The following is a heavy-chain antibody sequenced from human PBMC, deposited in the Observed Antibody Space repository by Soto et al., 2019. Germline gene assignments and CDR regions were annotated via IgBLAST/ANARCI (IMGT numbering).Heavy chain of an antibody. Sequence: QVQLQESGPGLVKPSQTLSLTCTVSGGSISSGDYYWSWIRQPPGKGLEWIGYISYSGSTYYNPSLKSRVTISVDTAKNPFSLKLSSVTAADTAVYYCARWWFGEFFDYWGQGTLVTVSS. CDR2: ISYSGST. CDR1: GGSISSGDYY. CDR3: ARWWFGEFFDY. V-gene: IGHV4-30-4*01. J-gene: IGHJ4*02. D-gene: IGHD3-10*01.